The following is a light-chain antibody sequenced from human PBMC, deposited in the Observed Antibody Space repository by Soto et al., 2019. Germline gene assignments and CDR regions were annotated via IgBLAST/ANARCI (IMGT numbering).Light chain of an antibody. V-gene: IGKV1-8*01. CDR2: AAS. Sequence: TQSPGPLSLSPGERTTLSCRASQSISSYLAWYQQKPGKAPKLLIYAASTLQSGVPSRFSGSGSGTDFTLTISCLQSEDFATYYCQQYYSYPPGFGPGTKVDIK. CDR3: QQYYSYPPG. J-gene: IGKJ3*01. CDR1: QSISSY.